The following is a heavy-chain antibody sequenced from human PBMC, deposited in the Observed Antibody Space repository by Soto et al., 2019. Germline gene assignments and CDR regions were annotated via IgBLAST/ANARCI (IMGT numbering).Heavy chain of an antibody. Sequence: GASVKVSCKASGGTFSSYAISWVRQAPGQGLEWMGGIIPIFGTANYAQKFQGRVTITADESTSTAYMELSSLRSEDTAVYYCARDPVSYSSGWYGFDYWGQGTLVTVSS. V-gene: IGHV1-69*13. J-gene: IGHJ4*02. CDR2: IIPIFGTA. D-gene: IGHD6-19*01. CDR3: ARDPVSYSSGWYGFDY. CDR1: GGTFSSYA.